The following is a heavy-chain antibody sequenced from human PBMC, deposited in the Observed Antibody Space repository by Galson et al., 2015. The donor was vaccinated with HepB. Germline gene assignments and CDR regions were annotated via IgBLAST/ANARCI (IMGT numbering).Heavy chain of an antibody. J-gene: IGHJ4*02. CDR2: ISDSGVHT. CDR1: GFTFNSFA. Sequence: SLRLSCAASGFTFNSFAMNWVRQAPGKGLEWVSGISDSGVHTYYAQSVKGRFTISRDNSKNTMYLQMNSLRLDDTAVYYCARGRVVHGYWGQGPPVTVTS. D-gene: IGHD2-15*01. CDR3: ARGRVVHGY. V-gene: IGHV3-23*01.